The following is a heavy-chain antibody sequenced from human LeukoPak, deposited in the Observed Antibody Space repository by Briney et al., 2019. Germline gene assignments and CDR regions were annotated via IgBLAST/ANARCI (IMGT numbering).Heavy chain of an antibody. CDR3: ARDQGRVVGATINYYGMDV. D-gene: IGHD1-26*01. Sequence: GRSLRLSCAASGFTFSSYGMHWVRQAPGKGLEWVAVIWYDGSNKYYADSAKGRFTISRDNAKNSLYLQMNSLRDEDTAVYYCARDQGRVVGATINYYGMDVWGQGTTVTVSS. CDR1: GFTFSSYG. CDR2: IWYDGSNK. J-gene: IGHJ6*02. V-gene: IGHV3-33*01.